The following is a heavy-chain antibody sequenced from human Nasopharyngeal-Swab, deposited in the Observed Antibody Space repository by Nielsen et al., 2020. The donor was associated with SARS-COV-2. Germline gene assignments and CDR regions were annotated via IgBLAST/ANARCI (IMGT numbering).Heavy chain of an antibody. CDR3: ARDPGYGDYEIY. Sequence: GGSLRLSCAASGFTFSSYAMHWVHQAPGKGLEWVAVISYDGSNKYYADSVKGRFTISRDNSKNTLYLQMNSLRAEDTAVYYCARDPGYGDYEIYWGQGTLVTVSS. CDR2: ISYDGSNK. J-gene: IGHJ4*02. CDR1: GFTFSSYA. V-gene: IGHV3-30*04. D-gene: IGHD4-17*01.